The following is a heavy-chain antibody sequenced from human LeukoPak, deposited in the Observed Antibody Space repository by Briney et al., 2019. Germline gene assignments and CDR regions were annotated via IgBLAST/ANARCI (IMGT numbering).Heavy chain of an antibody. CDR1: GATIKSYY. Sequence: SETLSLTCTVSGATIKSYYWSWIRQSPGKGLEWIGSIYYSGSTYYNPSLKSRVTISVDTSKNQFSLKLSSVTAADTAVYYCARDFVWGQGTLVTVSS. CDR3: ARDFV. D-gene: IGHD5-24*01. V-gene: IGHV4-59*05. CDR2: IYYSGST. J-gene: IGHJ4*02.